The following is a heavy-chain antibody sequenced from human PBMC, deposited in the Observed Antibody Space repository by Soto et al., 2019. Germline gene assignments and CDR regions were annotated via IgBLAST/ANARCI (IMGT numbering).Heavy chain of an antibody. CDR3: STSLNH. CDR1: GFTFSNYW. V-gene: IGHV3-7*01. J-gene: IGHJ5*02. CDR2: INQDGSEK. Sequence: PVGSLRLSCAASGFTFSNYWMDWVRQAPGKGLEWVANINQDGSEKHYVDSVKGRFTISRDNAKNSLYLQMSSLTAEDPALYYCSTSLNHWGQGTLVTVSS.